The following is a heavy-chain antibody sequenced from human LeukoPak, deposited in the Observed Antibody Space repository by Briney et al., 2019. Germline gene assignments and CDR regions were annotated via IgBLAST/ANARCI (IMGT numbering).Heavy chain of an antibody. J-gene: IGHJ4*02. CDR1: GGSISGSSYY. CDR2: IYYSGST. D-gene: IGHD1-26*01. CDR3: ASREWELDYGY. Sequence: SETLSLTCTVSGGSISGSSYYWGWIRQPPGKGLEWIGSIYYSGSTYYNPSLKSRVTISVDTSKNQFSLKLSSVTAADTAVYYCASREWELDYGYWGQGTLVTVSS. V-gene: IGHV4-39*01.